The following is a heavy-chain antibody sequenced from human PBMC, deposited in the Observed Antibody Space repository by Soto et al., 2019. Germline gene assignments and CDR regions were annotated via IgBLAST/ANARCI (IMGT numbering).Heavy chain of an antibody. Sequence: AGGSLRLSCAASGFSLSSYSMNWGRQAPGKGLEWVSYISSSGTVTYYADSVRGRFTISRDKAKSSLYPQMNSLRDEDTAVYYCALTYAGHFDYWGQGTLVTVSS. J-gene: IGHJ4*02. CDR1: GFSLSSYS. CDR2: ISSSGTVT. D-gene: IGHD3-16*01. V-gene: IGHV3-48*02. CDR3: ALTYAGHFDY.